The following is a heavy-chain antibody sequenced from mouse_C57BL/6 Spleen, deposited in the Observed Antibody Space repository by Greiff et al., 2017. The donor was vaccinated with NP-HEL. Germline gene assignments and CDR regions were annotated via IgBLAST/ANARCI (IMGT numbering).Heavy chain of an antibody. Sequence: QLQQSGPELVKPGASVKISCKASGYAFSSSWMNWVKQRPGKGLEWIGRIYPGDGDTNYNGKFKGKATLTADKSSSTAYMQLSSLTSEDSAVYFCARNPNWDYFDYWGQGTTLTVSS. CDR1: GYAFSSSW. D-gene: IGHD4-1*01. CDR3: ARNPNWDYFDY. J-gene: IGHJ2*01. CDR2: IYPGDGDT. V-gene: IGHV1-82*01.